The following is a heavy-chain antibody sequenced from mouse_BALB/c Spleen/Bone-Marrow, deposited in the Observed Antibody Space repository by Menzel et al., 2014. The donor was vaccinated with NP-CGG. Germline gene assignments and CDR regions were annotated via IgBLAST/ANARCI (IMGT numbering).Heavy chain of an antibody. CDR2: IHYSGST. CDR1: GYSITSGYG. Sequence: EVQRVESGPDLVKPSQSLSLTCTVTGYSITSGYGWHWIRQFPGDKLEWMAYIHYSGSTNYNPSLKGRISITRGTSKNQFFLQLNSVTTEDTATYYCAREDRYEAYFPYWGQGTLFTVSA. V-gene: IGHV3-1*02. J-gene: IGHJ3*01. D-gene: IGHD2-14*01. CDR3: AREDRYEAYFPY.